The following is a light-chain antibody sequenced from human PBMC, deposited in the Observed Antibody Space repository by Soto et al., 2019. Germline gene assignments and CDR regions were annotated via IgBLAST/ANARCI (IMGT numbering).Light chain of an antibody. CDR2: GAS. J-gene: IGKJ1*01. V-gene: IGKV3-15*01. CDR3: QQYDNWPRT. Sequence: ETVMTQSPATLSLSPGERATLSCRASQSVSRSLAWYQQKPGQAPRLLIYGASTRATGIPARFSGSGSGTEFTLTISSLQSEDFALFYCQQYDNWPRTFGQGTKVEMK. CDR1: QSVSRS.